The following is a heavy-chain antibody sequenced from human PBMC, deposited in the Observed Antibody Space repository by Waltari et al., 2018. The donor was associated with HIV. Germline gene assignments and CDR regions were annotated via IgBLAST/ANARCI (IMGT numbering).Heavy chain of an antibody. CDR2: MNPNSGNT. Sequence: SVKVSCKASGYTFTSYDINWVRQATGQGLEWMGWMNPNSGNTGYAQKFQGRVTMTRNTSISTAYMELSSLRSEDTAVYYCARSKGYSGYDGVDVWGQGTTVTVSS. CDR3: ARSKGYSGYDGVDV. D-gene: IGHD5-12*01. J-gene: IGHJ6*02. CDR1: GYTFTSYD. V-gene: IGHV1-8*01.